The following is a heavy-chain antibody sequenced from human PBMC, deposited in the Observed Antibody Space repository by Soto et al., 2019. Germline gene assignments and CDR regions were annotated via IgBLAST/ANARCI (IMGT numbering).Heavy chain of an antibody. CDR1: GFTFSSYS. J-gene: IGHJ4*02. V-gene: IGHV3-21*01. Sequence: EVQLVESGGGLVKPGGSLRLSCAASGFTFSSYSMNWVRQAPGKGLEWVSSISSSGSYIYYTDSVKGRFTISRDNAKNSVSLLMNSLRAEDTAVYYCARDMVVVVAATRGWGFDYWGQGALVTVSS. D-gene: IGHD2-15*01. CDR3: ARDMVVVVAATRGWGFDY. CDR2: ISSSGSYI.